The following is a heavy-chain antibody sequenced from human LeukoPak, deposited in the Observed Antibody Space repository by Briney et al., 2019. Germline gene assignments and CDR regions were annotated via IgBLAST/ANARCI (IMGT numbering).Heavy chain of an antibody. CDR1: GFTFSTYA. Sequence: GGSLRLSCVASGFTFSTYAMHWVRQAPGKGLEWVALISYDGTGKYYADFVKGRFTISRDNSKNTLYLQIDSLTTEDTAVYYCPRVPVWGTVTTHYFDYWGRGTLVTVSS. CDR3: PRVPVWGTVTTHYFDY. V-gene: IGHV3-30*04. J-gene: IGHJ4*02. CDR2: ISYDGTGK. D-gene: IGHD4-11*01.